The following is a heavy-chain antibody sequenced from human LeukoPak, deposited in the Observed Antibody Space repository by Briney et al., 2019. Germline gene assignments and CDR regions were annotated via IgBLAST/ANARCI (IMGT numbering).Heavy chain of an antibody. CDR2: IWYDGSNK. V-gene: IGHV3-33*06. CDR3: AKDSSGNYCSSTSCPLRFDP. CDR1: GFTFSSYG. D-gene: IGHD2-2*01. Sequence: PGGSLRLSCAASGFTFSSYGMHWVRQAPGKGLEWVAVIWYDGSNKYYADSVKGRFTISRDNSKNTLYLQMNSLRAEDTAVYYCAKDSSGNYCSSTSCPLRFDPWGQGTLVNVSP. J-gene: IGHJ5*02.